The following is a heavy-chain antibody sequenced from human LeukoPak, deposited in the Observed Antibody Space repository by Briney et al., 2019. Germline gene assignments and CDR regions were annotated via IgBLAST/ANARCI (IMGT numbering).Heavy chain of an antibody. J-gene: IGHJ3*02. V-gene: IGHV3-53*01. CDR2: IYSGGST. CDR3: ASAGYSYANDAFDI. D-gene: IGHD5-18*01. CDR1: GFTFSSYS. Sequence: GGSLRLSCAASGFTFSSYSMNWVRQAPGKGLEWVSVIYSGGSTYYADSVKGRFTISRDNSKNTLYLQMYSLRAEDTAVYYCASAGYSYANDAFDIWGQGTMVTVSS.